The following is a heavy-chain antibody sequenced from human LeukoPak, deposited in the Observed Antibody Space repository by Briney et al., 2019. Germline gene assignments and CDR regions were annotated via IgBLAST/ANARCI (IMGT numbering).Heavy chain of an antibody. CDR2: INPNSGGT. CDR1: GYTFTGYY. J-gene: IGHJ4*02. CDR3: ARGTSQDIVASLVDY. V-gene: IGHV1-2*02. D-gene: IGHD5-12*01. Sequence: ASVKVSCKASGYTFTGYYMHWVRQAPGQGLEWMGWINPNSGGTNYAQKFKGRVTMTRDKSISTAYMELSRLRSDDTAVYYCARGTSQDIVASLVDYWGQGTLVTVSS.